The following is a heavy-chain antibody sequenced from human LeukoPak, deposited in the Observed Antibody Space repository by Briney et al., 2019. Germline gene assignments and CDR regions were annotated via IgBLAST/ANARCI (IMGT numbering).Heavy chain of an antibody. D-gene: IGHD2-2*02. V-gene: IGHV1-69*13. CDR3: ARGGVVVVPAAIPNNWFDP. CDR2: IIPIFGTA. Sequence: SVKVSCKASGGTFSSYAISWVRQAPGQGLEWMGGIIPIFGTASYAQKFQGRVTITADESTSTAYMELSSLRSEDTAVYYCARGGVVVVPAAIPNNWFDPWGQGTLVTVSS. CDR1: GGTFSSYA. J-gene: IGHJ5*02.